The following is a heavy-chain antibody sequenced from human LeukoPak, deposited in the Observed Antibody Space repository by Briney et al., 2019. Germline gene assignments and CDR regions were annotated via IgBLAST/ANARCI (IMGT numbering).Heavy chain of an antibody. Sequence: SETLSLTCNVSGVSSSTHYWSWIRQSPGKGLEWIGFIYHSGTTNYNPSLKSRVTISIDTFKNEFSLKLTSVTAADTAVYFCAREANYYGSGSYFEGTFDYWGQGSLVTVSS. CDR2: IYHSGTT. D-gene: IGHD3-10*01. J-gene: IGHJ4*02. V-gene: IGHV4-59*11. CDR1: GVSSSTHY. CDR3: AREANYYGSGSYFEGTFDY.